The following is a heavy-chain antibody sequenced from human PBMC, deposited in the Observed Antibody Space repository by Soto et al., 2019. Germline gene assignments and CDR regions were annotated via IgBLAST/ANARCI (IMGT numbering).Heavy chain of an antibody. D-gene: IGHD3-22*01. J-gene: IGHJ4*02. Sequence: QVQLVESGGGVVQPGRSLRLSCAASGFSLNDYGMHWVCQPPGKGLEWVAVISYDGRNKYYTDSVRGRFTISRDISKGTLYLQMNSLRPEDTAVYYCAKSNRGAYDTPDFWGQGTLVTVSP. CDR1: GFSLNDYG. CDR3: AKSNRGAYDTPDF. V-gene: IGHV3-30*18. CDR2: ISYDGRNK.